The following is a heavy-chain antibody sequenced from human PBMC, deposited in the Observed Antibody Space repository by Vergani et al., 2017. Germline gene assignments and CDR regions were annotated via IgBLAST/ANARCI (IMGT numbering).Heavy chain of an antibody. Sequence: EVQLLESGGGLVQPGGSLRLSCAASGFTFSSYAMSWVRQAPGKGLEWVSAISGSGGSTSYADSVKGRFTISRDNSKNTLYLQMNSLRAEDTAVYYCARNDYAVWCGYYANYYYYYYMDVWGKGTTVTVSS. CDR3: ARNDYAVWCGYYANYYYYYYMDV. V-gene: IGHV3-23*01. D-gene: IGHD3-3*01. CDR2: ISGSGGST. J-gene: IGHJ6*03. CDR1: GFTFSSYA.